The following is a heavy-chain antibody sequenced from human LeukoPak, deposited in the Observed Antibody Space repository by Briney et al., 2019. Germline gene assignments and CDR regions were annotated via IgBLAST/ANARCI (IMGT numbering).Heavy chain of an antibody. D-gene: IGHD6-6*01. J-gene: IGHJ4*02. V-gene: IGHV3-23*01. CDR2: ISGGSVST. Sequence: GGSLRLSCAASGFTFSSYAMSWVRQAPGKGLEWVSSISGGSVSTYYADSVKGRFTISRDNSKSTLYLQMNSLRAEDTAVYYCAKYSSSSNYFDYWGQGTLVTVSS. CDR1: GFTFSSYA. CDR3: AKYSSSSNYFDY.